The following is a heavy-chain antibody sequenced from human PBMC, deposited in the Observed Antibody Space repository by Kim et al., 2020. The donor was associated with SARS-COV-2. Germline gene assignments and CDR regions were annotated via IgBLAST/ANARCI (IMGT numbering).Heavy chain of an antibody. CDR1: GIPFSNAW. Sequence: GGSLRLSCAVSGIPFSNAWFNWVRQSPGKGLEWVGRIKSKTDGGTSDLAAPVKGRFAISRDDSEHTLYLLMNNVKNDDSAVYYCTTVSMRWGQGTLVTVS. D-gene: IGHD2-2*01. J-gene: IGHJ4*02. CDR2: IKSKTDGGTS. V-gene: IGHV3-15*01. CDR3: TTVSMR.